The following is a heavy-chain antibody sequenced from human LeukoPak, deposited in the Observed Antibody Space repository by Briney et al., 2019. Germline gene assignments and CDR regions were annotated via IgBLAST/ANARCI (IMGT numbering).Heavy chain of an antibody. V-gene: IGHV3-23*01. CDR1: RFTFSSYA. CDR2: ISDSGDIT. CDR3: AKDRRGGSYYAATLDI. J-gene: IGHJ3*02. Sequence: PGGSLRLSCAASRFTFSSYAMSWVRQAPGKGLEWVSGISDSGDITYYADSVKGRFTISRDNSKNTLYVQMNSLRVEDTAVYYCAKDRRGGSYYAATLDIWGQGTMVTVSS. D-gene: IGHD1-26*01.